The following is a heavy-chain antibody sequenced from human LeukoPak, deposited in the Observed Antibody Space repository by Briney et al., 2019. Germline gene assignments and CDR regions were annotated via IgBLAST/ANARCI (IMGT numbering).Heavy chain of an antibody. CDR3: ARDPGSGWYGVDY. J-gene: IGHJ4*02. Sequence: PSETLSLTCTVSGGSVSSSLNYWGWIRQPPGKGLEWIGNTYYTGSTYSNPTLKSRVTMSVDTSKNQFSLKLNSVTAADTAVYYCARDPGSGWYGVDYWGQGTLVTVSS. V-gene: IGHV4-39*02. CDR2: TYYTGST. CDR1: GGSVSSSLNY. D-gene: IGHD6-19*01.